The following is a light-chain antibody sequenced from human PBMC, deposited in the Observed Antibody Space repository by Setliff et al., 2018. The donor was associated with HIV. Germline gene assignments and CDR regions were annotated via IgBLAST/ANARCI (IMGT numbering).Light chain of an antibody. CDR2: DVT. CDR3: SSYTSSTTRV. Sequence: QSALTQPASVSGSPGQSITISCTGTSSDVGGYNYVSWYQQHPGKAPKLMIFDVTNRPSRVSNRFSGSKSGNTASLTISGLQAEDEADYYCSSYTSSTTRVFGTGTKVTVL. V-gene: IGLV2-14*01. J-gene: IGLJ1*01. CDR1: SSDVGGYNY.